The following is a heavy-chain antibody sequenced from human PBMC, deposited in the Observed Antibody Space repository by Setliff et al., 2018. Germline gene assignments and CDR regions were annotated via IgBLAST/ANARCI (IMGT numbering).Heavy chain of an antibody. CDR2: IYLGGSP. CDR3: ARDPPGSPHFDY. D-gene: IGHD6-13*01. CDR1: GDSIDTDIW. Sequence: SETLSLTCTVSGDSIDTDIWWSWVRQSPGKGLEWIGEIYLGGSPNYNPSLKSRVTISVDTSKNQFSLKLSSVTAADTAVYYCARDPPGSPHFDYWGQGTLVTVSS. J-gene: IGHJ4*02. V-gene: IGHV4-4*02.